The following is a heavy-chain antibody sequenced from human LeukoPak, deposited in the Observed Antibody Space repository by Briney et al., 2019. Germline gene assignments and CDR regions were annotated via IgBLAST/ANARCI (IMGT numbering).Heavy chain of an antibody. CDR1: GDSISGSY. Sequence: SETLSLTCTVSGDSISGSYWSWIRQPPGKGLEWIAYMYNSGSTNYNPSLKSRVTISIDTSKNQFSLKLSSLTAADTAIYYCARGIVSYGDYGYWGQGILVTVSS. CDR3: ARGIVSYGDYGY. D-gene: IGHD4-17*01. J-gene: IGHJ4*02. CDR2: MYNSGST. V-gene: IGHV4-59*01.